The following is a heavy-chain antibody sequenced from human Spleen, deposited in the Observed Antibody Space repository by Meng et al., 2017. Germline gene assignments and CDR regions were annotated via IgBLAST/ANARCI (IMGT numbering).Heavy chain of an antibody. Sequence: GGSLRLSCKGSGYSFASYWIGWVRQMPGKGLEWMGIIYPDDSDTEYSPSFQGQVTFSADKSINTAYLQWSSLKASDTAMYYCATEGLVAAIHGADAFDVWGQGTMVTVSS. CDR1: GYSFASYW. CDR3: ATEGLVAAIHGADAFDV. D-gene: IGHD2-21*02. CDR2: IYPDDSDT. J-gene: IGHJ3*01. V-gene: IGHV5-51*01.